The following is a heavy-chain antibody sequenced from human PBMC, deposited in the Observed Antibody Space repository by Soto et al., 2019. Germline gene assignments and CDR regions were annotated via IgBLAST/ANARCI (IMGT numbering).Heavy chain of an antibody. CDR1: GFTFSNYA. D-gene: IGHD1-1*01. Sequence: PGGSLRLSCAASGFTFSNYAMSWVRQAPGKGLEWVSAISSSGGSTYYADSVKGRFTISRDNSKNTLYLQMNSLRAEDAAVYYCARNTITHPPYWGQGTLVTVSS. V-gene: IGHV3-23*01. J-gene: IGHJ4*02. CDR3: ARNTITHPPY. CDR2: ISSSGGST.